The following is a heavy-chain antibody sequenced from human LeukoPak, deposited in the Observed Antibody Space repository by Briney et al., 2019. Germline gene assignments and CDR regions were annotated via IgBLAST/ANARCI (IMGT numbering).Heavy chain of an antibody. Sequence: PGGSLRLSCAASGFTFSSYAMSWVRQAPGKGLEWVSAISGSSGSTYYADSVKGRFTISRDNSKNTLYLQMNSLRAEDTAVYYCAKPADLGMVRYYFDYWGQGTLVTVSS. D-gene: IGHD5-18*01. CDR3: AKPADLGMVRYYFDY. V-gene: IGHV3-23*01. CDR1: GFTFSSYA. CDR2: ISGSSGST. J-gene: IGHJ4*02.